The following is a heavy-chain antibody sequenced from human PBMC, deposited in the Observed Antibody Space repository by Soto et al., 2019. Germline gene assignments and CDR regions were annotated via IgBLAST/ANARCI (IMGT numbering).Heavy chain of an antibody. CDR2: ISATSSPI. D-gene: IGHD6-19*01. CDR3: VRDSMWERWLGPHDAFEV. J-gene: IGHJ3*01. CDR1: GFTLSPYS. V-gene: IGHV3-48*02. Sequence: EEQLVESGGGLVQPGGSLRLSCAASGFTLSPYSMSWVRQAPGKGLEWVSSISATSSPIYYADSVKGRFTISGDNARNSLYLQMNSLRDEDSALYFCVRDSMWERWLGPHDAFEVWGQGTMVTVSS.